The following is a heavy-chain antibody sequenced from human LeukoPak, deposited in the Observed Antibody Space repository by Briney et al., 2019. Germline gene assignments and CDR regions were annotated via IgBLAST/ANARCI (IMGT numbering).Heavy chain of an antibody. D-gene: IGHD6-6*01. J-gene: IGHJ3*02. V-gene: IGHV4-61*05. CDR1: GGSISSSNYY. CDR2: IYYSGST. CDR3: ARYPRGAFDI. Sequence: SETLSLTCTVSGGSISSSNYYWGWIRQPPGKGLEWIGYIYYSGSTNYNPSLKSRVTISVDTSKNQFSLKLSSVTAADTAVYYCARYPRGAFDIWGQGTMVTVSS.